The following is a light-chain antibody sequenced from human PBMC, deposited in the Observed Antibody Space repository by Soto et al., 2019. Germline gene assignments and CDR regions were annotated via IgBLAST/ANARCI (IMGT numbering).Light chain of an antibody. CDR2: GAS. CDR3: QQYDGSLGLT. V-gene: IGKV3-20*01. CDR1: QSVSSSY. Sequence: EIVLTQSPGTLSLSPGERATLSCRASQSVSSSYLAWYQQKPGQAPRHLIYGASSRATGIPDRFSGSGSGTDFTLTISRLEPEDFAVYYCQQYDGSLGLTFGGGTKVEIK. J-gene: IGKJ4*01.